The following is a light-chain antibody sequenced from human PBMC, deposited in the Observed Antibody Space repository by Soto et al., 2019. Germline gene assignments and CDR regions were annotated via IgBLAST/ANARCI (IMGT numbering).Light chain of an antibody. J-gene: IGKJ1*01. V-gene: IGKV3-20*01. CDR2: SAS. CDR3: QQYGSSPRT. CDR1: QSVSANY. Sequence: EIVLTQSPGTLSLSPGERATLSCRASQSVSANYLAWYQQKPGQAPRLLISSASSRATGIPDFTLTIGRLEPEDFAVYYCQQYGSSPRTVGQGTKVEIK.